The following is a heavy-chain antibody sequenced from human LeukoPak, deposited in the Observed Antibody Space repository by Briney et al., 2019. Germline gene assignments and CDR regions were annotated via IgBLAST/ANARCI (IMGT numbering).Heavy chain of an antibody. D-gene: IGHD3-10*01. CDR2: IYTSGST. CDR3: ARDLLWFGELLGGFWFDP. CDR1: GVPISSYY. Sequence: PAETLSLTCTVSGVPISSYYWSWIRQPPGKGLEWIGRIYTSGSTNYNPSLKSPVTMSVDTFKNQFSLKLSFGTPVDKAVYSCARDLLWFGELLGGFWFDPWGTGTMVTVSS. J-gene: IGHJ5*02. V-gene: IGHV4-4*07.